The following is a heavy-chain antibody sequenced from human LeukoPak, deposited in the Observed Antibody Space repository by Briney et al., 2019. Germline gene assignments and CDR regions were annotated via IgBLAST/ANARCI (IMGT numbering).Heavy chain of an antibody. Sequence: GASVKVSCKASGGTFSSYAISWVRQAPGQGLEWMGGIITIFGTANYAQKFQGRVTITTDESTSTAYMELSSLRSEDTAVYYCARGSTNYYDSSGYYYGGMSVDYWGQGTLVTVSS. J-gene: IGHJ4*02. CDR1: GGTFSSYA. CDR3: ARGSTNYYDSSGYYYGGMSVDY. V-gene: IGHV1-69*05. CDR2: IITIFGTA. D-gene: IGHD3-22*01.